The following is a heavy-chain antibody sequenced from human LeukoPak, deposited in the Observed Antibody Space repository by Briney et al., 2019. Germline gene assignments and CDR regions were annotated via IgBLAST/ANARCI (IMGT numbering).Heavy chain of an antibody. D-gene: IGHD3-16*02. J-gene: IGHJ4*02. CDR1: GGSISSSSYY. V-gene: IGHV4-39*01. Sequence: SETLSLTCTVFGGSISSSSYYWGWLRQPPGKGLEWIGDIYHSGNTFYNPSLKSRVTISVDTSENQFSLKLSSVTAADTAVFYCARHRVQSSLTEYFDYWGQGTLVTVSS. CDR3: ARHRVQSSLTEYFDY. CDR2: IYHSGNT.